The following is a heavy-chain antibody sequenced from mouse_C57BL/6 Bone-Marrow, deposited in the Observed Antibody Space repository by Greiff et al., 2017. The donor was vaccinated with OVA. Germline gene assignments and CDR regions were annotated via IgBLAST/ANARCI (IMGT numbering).Heavy chain of an antibody. J-gene: IGHJ2*01. CDR3: ARSSYFAY. D-gene: IGHD1-1*01. Sequence: VQLVESGAELMKPGASVKLSCKATGYTFTGYWIEWVKQRPGHGLEWIGEILPGSGSTNYNEKFKGKATFTADTTSITAYMQRISLTTDDTAIYDCARSSYFAYWGQGTTLTVSS. CDR1: GYTFTGYW. CDR2: ILPGSGST. V-gene: IGHV1-9*01.